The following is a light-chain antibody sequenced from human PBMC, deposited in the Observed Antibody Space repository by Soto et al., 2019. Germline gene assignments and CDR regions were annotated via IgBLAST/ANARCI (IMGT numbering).Light chain of an antibody. CDR2: GAS. CDR3: QQYGSARALS. J-gene: IGKJ4*01. V-gene: IGKV3-20*01. Sequence: EIVLTQSPGTLSLSPGERATLSCRASQSVSSNYLAWYQQKPGQAPWLLIYGASNRATGIPDRFSGSGSGTDFPLTISRLEPEDFGVYYCQQYGSARALSFGGGTKVELK. CDR1: QSVSSNY.